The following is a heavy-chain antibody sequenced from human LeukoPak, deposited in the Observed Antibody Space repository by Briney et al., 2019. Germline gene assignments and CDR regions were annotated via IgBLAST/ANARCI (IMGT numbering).Heavy chain of an antibody. D-gene: IGHD3-22*01. Sequence: GGSLRLSCAASGFTFSNAWMSWVRQAPGKGLEWVGRIKSKTDGGTTDYAAPVKGRFTISRDDSKNTLYLQMNSLKTEDTAVYYCTTGPELYYYDSSGYPRNDYWGQGTLVTVSS. J-gene: IGHJ4*02. CDR1: GFTFSNAW. CDR2: IKSKTDGGTT. CDR3: TTGPELYYYDSSGYPRNDY. V-gene: IGHV3-15*01.